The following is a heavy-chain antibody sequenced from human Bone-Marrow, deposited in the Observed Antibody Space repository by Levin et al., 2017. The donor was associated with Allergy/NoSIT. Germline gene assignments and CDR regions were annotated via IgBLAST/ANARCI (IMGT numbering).Heavy chain of an antibody. CDR2: INHSGST. D-gene: IGHD3-16*02. CDR3: ARGREADYIWGSYRYTGGYFDY. J-gene: IGHJ4*02. V-gene: IGHV4-34*01. Sequence: SETLSLTCAVYGGSFSGYYWSWIRQPPGKGLEWIGEINHSGSTNYNPSLKSRVTISVDTSKNQFSLKLSSVTAADTAVYYCARGREADYIWGSYRYTGGYFDYWGQGTLVTVSS. CDR1: GGSFSGYY.